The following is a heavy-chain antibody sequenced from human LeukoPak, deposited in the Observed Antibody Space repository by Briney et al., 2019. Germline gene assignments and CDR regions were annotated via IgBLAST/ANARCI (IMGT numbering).Heavy chain of an antibody. J-gene: IGHJ4*02. D-gene: IGHD3-10*01. Sequence: SETLSLTCTVSGGPIITSRYYWGWIRQPPGKGLEWIGSINYSGSTYYNPSLKSRVTISVDTSKDQFSLKLSSVTAADTAVYYCARLSPYLGSGSSAFPDDFWGQGTLVTVSS. V-gene: IGHV4-39*01. CDR2: INYSGST. CDR3: ARLSPYLGSGSSAFPDDF. CDR1: GGPIITSRYY.